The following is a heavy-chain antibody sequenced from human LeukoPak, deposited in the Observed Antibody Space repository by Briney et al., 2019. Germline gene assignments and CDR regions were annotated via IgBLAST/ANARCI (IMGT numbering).Heavy chain of an antibody. CDR1: GYTFTSYG. D-gene: IGHD2-2*01. J-gene: IGHJ4*02. CDR2: ISAYNGNT. Sequence: ASVKVSCKASGYTFTSYGISWVRQAPGQGLKWMGWISAYNGNTNYAQKLQGRVTMTTDTSTSTAYMELRSLRSDDTAVYYCSLGYCSSTSCYVFDYWGQGTLVTVSS. V-gene: IGHV1-18*01. CDR3: SLGYCSSTSCYVFDY.